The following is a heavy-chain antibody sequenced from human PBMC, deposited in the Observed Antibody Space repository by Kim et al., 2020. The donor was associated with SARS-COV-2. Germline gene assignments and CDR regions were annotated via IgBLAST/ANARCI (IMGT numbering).Heavy chain of an antibody. J-gene: IGHJ4*02. D-gene: IGHD6-19*01. Sequence: SETLSLTCTVSGGSISSYYWSWIRQPPGKGLEWIGYIYYSGSTNYNPSLKSRVTISVDTSKNQFSLKLSSVTAADTAVYYCARVQEGYISGWSVDYWGQGTLVTVSS. CDR2: IYYSGST. CDR1: GGSISSYY. CDR3: ARVQEGYISGWSVDY. V-gene: IGHV4-59*13.